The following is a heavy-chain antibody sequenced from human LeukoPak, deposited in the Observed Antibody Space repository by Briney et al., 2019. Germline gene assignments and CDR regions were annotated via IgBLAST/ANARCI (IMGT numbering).Heavy chain of an antibody. CDR3: ARGGTRDLLLDP. Sequence: PSETLSLTCSVSGGSINNNYWSWIRQSAGKGLKWIGRVYPTGKTHYNPSLLGRVTMSVDTSSSQVSLRLNSVTATDTAVYYCARGGTRDLLLDPWGQGTLVTVSS. D-gene: IGHD3-16*01. CDR2: VYPTGKT. CDR1: GGSINNNY. V-gene: IGHV4-4*07. J-gene: IGHJ5*02.